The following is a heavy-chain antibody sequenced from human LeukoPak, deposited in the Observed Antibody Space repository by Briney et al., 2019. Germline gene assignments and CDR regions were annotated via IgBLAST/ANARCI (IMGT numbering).Heavy chain of an antibody. Sequence: GGSLRLSCAASGFTFSSYAMSGVRQAPGKGREWVSAISGSGGSTYYADSVKGRFTISRDNAKNSLYLQMSSLRAEDTAVYYCAREGEYSSGWFGTDNYWGQGTLVIVSS. J-gene: IGHJ4*02. V-gene: IGHV3-23*01. D-gene: IGHD6-19*01. CDR1: GFTFSSYA. CDR2: ISGSGGST. CDR3: AREGEYSSGWFGTDNY.